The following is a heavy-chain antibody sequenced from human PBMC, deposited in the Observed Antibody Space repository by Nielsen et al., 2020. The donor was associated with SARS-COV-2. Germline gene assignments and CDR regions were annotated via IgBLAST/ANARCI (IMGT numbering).Heavy chain of an antibody. V-gene: IGHV1-8*01. CDR3: ARGADSSSWYSNIYYMDV. CDR1: GYTFTSYD. Sequence: ASVKVSCKASGYTFTSYDINWVRQATGQGLEWMGWMNPNSGNTGYAQKFQGRVTMTRNTSISTAYMELSSLRSEDTAVYYCARGADSSSWYSNIYYMDVWGKGTTVTVSS. CDR2: MNPNSGNT. D-gene: IGHD6-13*01. J-gene: IGHJ6*03.